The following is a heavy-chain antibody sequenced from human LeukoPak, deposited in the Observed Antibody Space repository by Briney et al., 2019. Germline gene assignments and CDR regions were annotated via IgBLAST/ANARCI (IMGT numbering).Heavy chain of an antibody. CDR1: GFTFSSSA. Sequence: GGSLRLSCAASGFTFSSSAMSWVRQAPGKGLEWVSAISNNGGYTYYADSVKGRFTISRDNSKNTLYLQMNSLRAEDTAFYYCAKGTSNWGSDFDYWGQGTLVTVSS. V-gene: IGHV3-23*01. D-gene: IGHD7-27*01. CDR2: ISNNGGYT. CDR3: AKGTSNWGSDFDY. J-gene: IGHJ4*02.